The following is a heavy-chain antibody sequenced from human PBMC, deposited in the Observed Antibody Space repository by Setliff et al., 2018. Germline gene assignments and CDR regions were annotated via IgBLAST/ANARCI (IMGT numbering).Heavy chain of an antibody. CDR3: ARAGGGSSFTAYYYYYYMDA. CDR2: IYTSGST. J-gene: IGHJ6*03. V-gene: IGHV4-4*07. D-gene: IGHD6-13*01. Sequence: PSETLSLTCTVSGGSISSYYWSWVRQPAGKGLEWIGRIYTSGSTNYNPSLKSRVTMSVDTSKNQFSLKLSSVTAADTAVYYCARAGGGSSFTAYYYYYYMDAWGKGTTVTVSS. CDR1: GGSISSYY.